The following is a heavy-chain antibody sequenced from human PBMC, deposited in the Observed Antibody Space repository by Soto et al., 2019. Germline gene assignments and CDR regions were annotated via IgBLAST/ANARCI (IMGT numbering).Heavy chain of an antibody. Sequence: SVKVSCKASGFTFTSSAMQWVRQARGQRLEWIGWIVVGSGNTNYAQKFQERVTITRDMSTSTAYMELSSLRSEDTAVYYCVASTLYCTNGVCYTDRNAFDIWGQGTMVTVSS. CDR3: VASTLYCTNGVCYTDRNAFDI. D-gene: IGHD2-8*01. J-gene: IGHJ3*02. CDR1: GFTFTSSA. V-gene: IGHV1-58*02. CDR2: IVVGSGNT.